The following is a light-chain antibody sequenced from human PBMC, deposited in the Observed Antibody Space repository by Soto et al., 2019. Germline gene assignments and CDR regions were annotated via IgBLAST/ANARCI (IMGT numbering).Light chain of an antibody. CDR3: TVWVASLRGRL. J-gene: IGLJ2*01. CDR2: RNN. CDR1: SSNIEINY. Sequence: QSVLTQPPSASGAPGQGITISCSGGSSNIEINYVYWYQQLPGTAPRLLIYRNNQRPSGVPDRFSGSKSGTSASLAISALRSEDEADYYCTVWVASLRGRLFGGGTKLTVL. V-gene: IGLV1-47*01.